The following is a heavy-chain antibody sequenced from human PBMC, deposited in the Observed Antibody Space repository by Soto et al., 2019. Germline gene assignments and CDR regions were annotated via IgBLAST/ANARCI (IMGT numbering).Heavy chain of an antibody. Sequence: GGSLRLSCAASGFTFSSYEINWVRQAPGKGLEWVSYIGSSGSTVYYAESVKGRFTISRDNAKNSLYLQMNSLRAEDTAVYYCARQVEGYKPLFHHLDHWGQGSLVTVSS. CDR1: GFTFSSYE. CDR3: ARQVEGYKPLFHHLDH. D-gene: IGHD2-2*01. V-gene: IGHV3-48*03. J-gene: IGHJ4*02. CDR2: IGSSGSTV.